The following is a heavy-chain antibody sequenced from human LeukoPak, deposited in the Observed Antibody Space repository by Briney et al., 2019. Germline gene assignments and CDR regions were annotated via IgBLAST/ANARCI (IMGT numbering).Heavy chain of an antibody. Sequence: GSLSLSCAVSGLAFSTYSMTWVRAGPGKGGEWVSSIYNSGAKIFYADSVKGRFTISRDNSKNMLYLQMNSLRVEDTAVYYCAKDVAPDSGWDLDYWGQGTLVTVSS. CDR1: GLAFSTYS. D-gene: IGHD6-19*01. V-gene: IGHV3-23*01. CDR3: AKDVAPDSGWDLDY. CDR2: IYNSGAKI. J-gene: IGHJ4*02.